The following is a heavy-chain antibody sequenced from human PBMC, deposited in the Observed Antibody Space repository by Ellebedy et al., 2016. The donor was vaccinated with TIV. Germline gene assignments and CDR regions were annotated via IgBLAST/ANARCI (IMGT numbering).Heavy chain of an antibody. D-gene: IGHD3-10*01. V-gene: IGHV3-30*03. CDR1: GFTFRSRG. CDR3: ARGGSSGSSDY. J-gene: IGHJ4*02. Sequence: GGSLRLSXVASGFTFRSRGIYWVRQAPGKGLEWVAVLSSDGSNKYYADSVKGRFTISRDNSKNTLYLQMNSLRTDDMAVYYCARGGSSGSSDYWGQGTLVTVSS. CDR2: LSSDGSNK.